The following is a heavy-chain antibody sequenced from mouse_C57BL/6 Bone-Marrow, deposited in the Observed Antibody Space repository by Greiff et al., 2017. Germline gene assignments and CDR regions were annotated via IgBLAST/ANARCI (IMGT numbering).Heavy chain of an antibody. Sequence: EVKLMESGGDLVKPGGSLKLSCAASGFTFSSYGMSWVRQTPDKRLEWVATISSGGSYTYYPDSVKGRFTISRDNAKNTLYLQMSSLKSEDTAMYYCASLYYYGSTFFDYWGQGTTLTVSS. CDR3: ASLYYYGSTFFDY. D-gene: IGHD1-1*01. CDR1: GFTFSSYG. V-gene: IGHV5-6*01. CDR2: ISSGGSYT. J-gene: IGHJ2*01.